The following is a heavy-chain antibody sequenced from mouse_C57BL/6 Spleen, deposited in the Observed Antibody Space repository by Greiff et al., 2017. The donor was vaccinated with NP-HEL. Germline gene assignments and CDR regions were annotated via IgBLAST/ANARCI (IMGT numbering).Heavy chain of an antibody. J-gene: IGHJ4*01. CDR3: ARTGYGSSYLYYYAMDY. CDR2: IDPNSGGT. Sequence: QLQQPGAELVPPFSSFTLSFNSSVYTFTSYWMHWVKQRPGRGLEWIGRIDPNSGGTKYNEKFKSKATLTVDKPSSTAYMQLSSLTSEDSAVYYCARTGYGSSYLYYYAMDYWGQGTSVTVSS. V-gene: IGHV1-72*01. CDR1: VYTFTSYW. D-gene: IGHD1-1*01.